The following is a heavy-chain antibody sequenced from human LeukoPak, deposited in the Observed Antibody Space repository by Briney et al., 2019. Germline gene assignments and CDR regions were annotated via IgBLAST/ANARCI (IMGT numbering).Heavy chain of an antibody. D-gene: IGHD1-26*01. CDR3: ARGATAWVHFDS. CDR2: IYNSGST. Sequence: SSETLSLTWTVAGGSISIAYWSWIRQPPGKGLEWIGYIYNSGSTSYNPSLKSRVTISLDTSKNQFSLRLSSVTAADTAVYYCARGATAWVHFDSWGQGTLVTVSS. J-gene: IGHJ4*02. CDR1: GGSISIAY. V-gene: IGHV4-59*01.